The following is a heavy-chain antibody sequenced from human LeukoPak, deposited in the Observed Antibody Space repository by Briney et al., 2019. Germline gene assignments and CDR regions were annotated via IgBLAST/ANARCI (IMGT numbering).Heavy chain of an antibody. CDR2: MNPNSGNT. Sequence: ASVKVSCKASGYTFTSYDINWVRQATGQGLEWMGWMNPNSGNTGYAQKFQGRVTMTRNTSISTAYMELSSLRSEDTAVYYCARGALQDIVVVPAAISRIYYYGMDVWGQGTTVTVSS. J-gene: IGHJ6*02. D-gene: IGHD2-2*02. CDR3: ARGALQDIVVVPAAISRIYYYGMDV. V-gene: IGHV1-8*01. CDR1: GYTFTSYD.